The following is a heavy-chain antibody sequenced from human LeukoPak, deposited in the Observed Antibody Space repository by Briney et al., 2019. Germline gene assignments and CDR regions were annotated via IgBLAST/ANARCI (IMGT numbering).Heavy chain of an antibody. CDR3: ERDRPPVRRLDV. CDR2: IYSGGST. CDR1: GFTVSSNY. Sequence: GGSLRLSCAASGFTVSSNYMSWVRQPPGKGLEWVSVIYSGGSTYYADSVKGRFTISRDNSKNTLYLQTNSLRAEDTAAYYCERDRPPVRRLDVWGQGTTVTVSS. V-gene: IGHV3-66*01. J-gene: IGHJ6*02. D-gene: IGHD3-10*01.